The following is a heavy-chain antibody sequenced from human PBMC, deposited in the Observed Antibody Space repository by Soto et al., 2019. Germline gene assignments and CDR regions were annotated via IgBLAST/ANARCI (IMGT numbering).Heavy chain of an antibody. CDR1: GYTFSSYG. V-gene: IGHV1-18*01. J-gene: IGHJ4*02. Sequence: QVQLVQSGAEAKKPGASVKVSCKASGYTFSSYGISWVRQAPGQGREWMGWISAYNGDAKYAQKFQGIVHLTTDTSTSTAYMELRSVRSDDTAVYYCARELDGASCPHWGQGTLVTVSS. CDR3: ARELDGASCPH. D-gene: IGHD2-15*01. CDR2: ISAYNGDA.